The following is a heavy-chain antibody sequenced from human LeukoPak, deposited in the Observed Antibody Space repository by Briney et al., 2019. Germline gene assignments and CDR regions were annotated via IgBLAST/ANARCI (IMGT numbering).Heavy chain of an antibody. CDR2: IWYDGSNK. J-gene: IGHJ4*02. V-gene: IGHV3-33*01. CDR3: ARDRSIAVAGYYFDY. CDR1: GFTFSSYG. Sequence: PGGSLRLSCAASGFTFSSYGMHWVRQAPGKGLEWGAVIWYDGSNKYYADSVKGRFTISRDNSKNTLYLQMNSLRAEDTAVYYCARDRSIAVAGYYFDYWGQGTLVTVSS. D-gene: IGHD6-19*01.